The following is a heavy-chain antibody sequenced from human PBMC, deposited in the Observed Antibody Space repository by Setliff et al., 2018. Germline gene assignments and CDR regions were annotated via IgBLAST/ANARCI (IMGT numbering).Heavy chain of an antibody. V-gene: IGHV3-7*01. CDR2: IKKDGSIK. D-gene: IGHD4-17*01. Sequence: GESLKISCAASGFTFRSYWMSWVRQAPGKGLEWVANIKKDGSIKYYLDSVRGRFTISRDNAENSLTLQMNSLRVEDTAVYYCSRDLQGSGDYVVDYWGQGTLVTSPQ. J-gene: IGHJ4*02. CDR3: SRDLQGSGDYVVDY. CDR1: GFTFRSYW.